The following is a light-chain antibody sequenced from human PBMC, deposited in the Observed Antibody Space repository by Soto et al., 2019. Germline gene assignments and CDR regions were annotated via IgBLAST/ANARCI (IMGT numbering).Light chain of an antibody. J-gene: IGKJ4*01. CDR2: DAS. Sequence: DIRMTRSPSTLSASVGDRVTITCRASQSISSWLAWYQQKPGKAPKLLIYDASSLESGVPSRFSGSGSGEEFTLTISSLQPDDFAVYYCQQFSRYPLTFGGGTKVEIX. CDR1: QSISSW. V-gene: IGKV1-5*01. CDR3: QQFSRYPLT.